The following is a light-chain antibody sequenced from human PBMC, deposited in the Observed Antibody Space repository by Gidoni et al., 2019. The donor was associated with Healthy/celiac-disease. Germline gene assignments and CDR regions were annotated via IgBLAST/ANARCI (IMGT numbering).Light chain of an antibody. CDR3: QQYGSSPLT. Sequence: EIVLTQSPCTLSLSPGERATLSCRASQSVSSSYLAWYKQKPGQAPRILIYGASSRANGIPDRFSGSGSGTDFTLTISRLEPEDFAVYYCQQYGSSPLTFGQGTKVEIK. V-gene: IGKV3-20*01. CDR1: QSVSSSY. J-gene: IGKJ1*01. CDR2: GAS.